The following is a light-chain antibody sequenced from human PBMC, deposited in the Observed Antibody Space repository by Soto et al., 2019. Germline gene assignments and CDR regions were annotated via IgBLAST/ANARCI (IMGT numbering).Light chain of an antibody. CDR2: DSS. V-gene: IGKV3-11*01. J-gene: IGKJ5*01. CDR1: QSVGSY. Sequence: EIVLTQSPATLSLWPGETAILSCRASQSVGSYLSWYQQKPGQAPRLLIYDSSVRAPGIPARFSGSGSGTDFTLTISSLEPEDFALYYRQQRSSWITFGQGTRLEIE. CDR3: QQRSSWIT.